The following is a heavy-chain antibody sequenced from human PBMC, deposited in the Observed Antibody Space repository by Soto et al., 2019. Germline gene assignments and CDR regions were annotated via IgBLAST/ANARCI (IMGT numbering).Heavy chain of an antibody. Sequence: GGSLRLSCAASGFTFSSYAMHWVRQAPGKGLEYVSVISSNGGSTYYANSVKGRFTISRDNSKNTLYLQMGSLRAEDMAVYYCARACSYYGSGSSFYYYYYGTDVWGQGTTVTVSS. D-gene: IGHD3-10*01. J-gene: IGHJ6*02. CDR3: ARACSYYGSGSSFYYYYYGTDV. CDR1: GFTFSSYA. V-gene: IGHV3-64*01. CDR2: ISSNGGST.